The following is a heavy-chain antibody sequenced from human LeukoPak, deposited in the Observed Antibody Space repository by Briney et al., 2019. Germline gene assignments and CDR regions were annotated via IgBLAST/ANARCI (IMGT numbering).Heavy chain of an antibody. Sequence: PSETLSLTCTVSGGSISSSSYYWGWIRQPPGKGLEWIGSIYYSGSTYYNPSLKSRVTISVDTSKNQFSLKLSSVTAADTAVYYCARQGQPRCFDYWGQGTLVTVSS. J-gene: IGHJ4*02. CDR1: GGSISSSSYY. CDR3: ARQGQPRCFDY. D-gene: IGHD2-2*01. V-gene: IGHV4-39*01. CDR2: IYYSGST.